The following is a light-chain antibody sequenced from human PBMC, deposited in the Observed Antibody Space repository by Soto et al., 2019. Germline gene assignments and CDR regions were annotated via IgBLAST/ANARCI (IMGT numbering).Light chain of an antibody. CDR3: HHYET. V-gene: IGKV3-20*01. CDR1: QSVSSSY. J-gene: IGKJ1*01. CDR2: GAS. Sequence: EVVLTQSPGTLSLSPGERATLSCRASQSVSSSYLAWYQQKPGQAPRLLLYGASSRATGIPDRFSGSGSGTDFTLTISRLEPEDFAVYYCHHYETFGQGTKVEVK.